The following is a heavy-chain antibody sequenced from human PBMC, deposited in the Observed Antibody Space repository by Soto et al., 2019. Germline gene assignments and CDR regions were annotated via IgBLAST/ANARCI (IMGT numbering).Heavy chain of an antibody. CDR3: ASLTPPGSSSWYPAWDFDL. Sequence: QVQLQESGPGLVKPSETLSLTCTVSGGSISSYYWSWIRQPPGKGLEWIGYIYYSGSTNYNPSLKSRVTISVDTTKNQFSLKLNSVTAADTAVYYCASLTPPGSSSWYPAWDFDLWGRGTLVTVSS. J-gene: IGHJ2*01. D-gene: IGHD6-13*01. V-gene: IGHV4-59*08. CDR2: IYYSGST. CDR1: GGSISSYY.